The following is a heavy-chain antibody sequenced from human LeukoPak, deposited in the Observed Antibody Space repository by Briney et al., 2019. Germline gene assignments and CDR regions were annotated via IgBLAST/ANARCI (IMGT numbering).Heavy chain of an antibody. CDR1: GYTFTSYG. V-gene: IGHV1-18*01. J-gene: IGHJ4*02. CDR3: ARDISGGTVVTPSYYFDY. D-gene: IGHD4-23*01. Sequence: ASVKVSCKASGYTFTSYGISWVRQAPGQGLEWMGWISAYNGNTNYAQKLQGRVTMTTDTSTSTAYMELRSLRSDDTAVYYCARDISGGTVVTPSYYFDYWGQGTLVTVSS. CDR2: ISAYNGNT.